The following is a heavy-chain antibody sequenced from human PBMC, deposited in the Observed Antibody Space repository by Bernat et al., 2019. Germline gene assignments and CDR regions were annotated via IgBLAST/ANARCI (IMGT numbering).Heavy chain of an antibody. V-gene: IGHV3-33*01. Sequence: QVQLVESGGGVVQPVMSLRLSCAASGFTFSSYGMHWVRQAPGKGLEWVAVIWYYGSNKYYAASVKGRLTISRDNSKNTLYLQMNSLRAEDTAVYYCAREREGLWFGTFEYRGQRTLVTVSS. J-gene: IGHJ4*02. CDR2: IWYYGSNK. CDR3: AREREGLWFGTFEY. CDR1: GFTFSSYG. D-gene: IGHD3-10*01.